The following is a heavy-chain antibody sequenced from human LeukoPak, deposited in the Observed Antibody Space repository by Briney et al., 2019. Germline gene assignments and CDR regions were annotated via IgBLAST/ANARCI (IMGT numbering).Heavy chain of an antibody. CDR3: ARHVDTAMDHRSPFDL. CDR2: GDYSGGT. D-gene: IGHD5-18*01. V-gene: IGHV4-39*07. CDR1: GGSISSVKDY. J-gene: IGHJ2*01. Sequence: SETLSLTCTVSGGSISSVKDYWAWIRQPPGKGLEWIATGDYSGGTYYNPSLESRVTISVDTSKNQFSLKLSSVTAADTAVYYCARHVDTAMDHRSPFDLWGRGTLVTVSS.